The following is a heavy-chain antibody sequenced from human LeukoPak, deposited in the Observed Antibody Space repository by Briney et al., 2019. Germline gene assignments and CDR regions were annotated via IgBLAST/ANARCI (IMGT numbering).Heavy chain of an antibody. V-gene: IGHV4-34*01. J-gene: IGHJ4*02. Sequence: PSETLSLTCAVYGGSFSGYYWSWIRQPPGKGLEWIGEINHSGSTNYNPSLKSRVTISVDTSKNQFSLKLSSVTAADTAVYYCARHSVLLWFGELLGRGYFDYWGQGTLVTVSS. CDR2: INHSGST. CDR3: ARHSVLLWFGELLGRGYFDY. CDR1: GGSFSGYY. D-gene: IGHD3-10*01.